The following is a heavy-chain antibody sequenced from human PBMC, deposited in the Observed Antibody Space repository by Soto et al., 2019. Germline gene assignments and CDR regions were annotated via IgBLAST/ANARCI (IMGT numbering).Heavy chain of an antibody. CDR3: ARDPSYGDYSYYGMGV. J-gene: IGHJ6*02. V-gene: IGHV4-31*03. CDR2: IYYSGNT. D-gene: IGHD4-17*01. CDR1: GASINGGGYY. Sequence: QVQLQESGPGLVKPSQTLSLTCTVSGASINGGGYYWSWIRQHPGKGLEWIGSIYYSGNTYYSPSLKSRVTISVATSKNHFSLRLTSVTAADTAVYYCARDPSYGDYSYYGMGVWGQGTTVTVSS.